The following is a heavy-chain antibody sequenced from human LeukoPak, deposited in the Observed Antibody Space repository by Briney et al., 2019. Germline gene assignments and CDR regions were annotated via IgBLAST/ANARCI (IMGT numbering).Heavy chain of an antibody. CDR3: ARSTSGYSSSWYKGHFDY. J-gene: IGHJ4*02. Sequence: PGRSLRLSCAASGFTFSNYGMHWVRQAPGKGLEWVAVVSYDGSKKYYTDSVKGRFSISRDNSKNTLYLQMNSLRAEDTAVYYCARSTSGYSSSWYKGHFDYWGQGTLVTVSS. CDR1: GFTFSNYG. CDR2: VSYDGSKK. V-gene: IGHV3-30*03. D-gene: IGHD6-13*01.